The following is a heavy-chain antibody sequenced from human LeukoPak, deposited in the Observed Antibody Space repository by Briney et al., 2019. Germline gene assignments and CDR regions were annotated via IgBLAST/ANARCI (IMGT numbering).Heavy chain of an antibody. V-gene: IGHV3-30*18. Sequence: GESLRLSCAASGFTFSSYGMHWVRQAPGKGLEWVALISYDGSDIYYADSVKGRFTISRDNSMNTLYLQMNSLRDEDTAVYYCAKGLRGDLPTESDYWGQGTLVTVCS. CDR1: GFTFSSYG. CDR3: AKGLRGDLPTESDY. J-gene: IGHJ4*02. CDR2: ISYDGSDI. D-gene: IGHD3-16*01.